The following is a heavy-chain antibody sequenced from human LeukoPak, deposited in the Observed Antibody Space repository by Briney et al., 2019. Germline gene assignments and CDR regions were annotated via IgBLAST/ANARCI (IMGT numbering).Heavy chain of an antibody. CDR3: ATSTLPYSKSFRGGEVDY. CDR2: IYTSGST. V-gene: IGHV4-61*02. J-gene: IGHJ4*02. D-gene: IGHD4-11*01. Sequence: PSQTLSLTCTVSGGSISSGGYYWSWIRQPAGKGLEWIGRIYTSGSTNYNPSLKSRVTMSVDTSKNQFSLKLSSVTAADTAVYYCATSTLPYSKSFRGGEVDYWGQGTLVTVSS. CDR1: GGSISSGGYY.